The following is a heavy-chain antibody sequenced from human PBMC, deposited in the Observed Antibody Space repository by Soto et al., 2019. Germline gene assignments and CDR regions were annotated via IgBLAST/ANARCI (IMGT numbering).Heavy chain of an antibody. J-gene: IGHJ6*02. D-gene: IGHD2-15*01. CDR1: GFTFSSYS. CDR2: ISSSSSYI. V-gene: IGHV3-21*01. CDR3: ARYCSGGSCYYYYYGMDV. Sequence: GGSLRLSCAASGFTFSSYSMNWVRQAPGKGLEWVSSISSSSSYIYYADSVKGRFTISRDNAKSSLYLQMNSLRAEDTAVYYCARYCSGGSCYYYYYGMDVWGQGTTVTVSS.